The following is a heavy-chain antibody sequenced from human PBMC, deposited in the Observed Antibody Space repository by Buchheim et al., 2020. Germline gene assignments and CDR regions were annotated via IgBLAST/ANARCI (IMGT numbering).Heavy chain of an antibody. CDR3: ARAYYDILTGYYFQYFDY. Sequence: EVQLVESGGGLVQPGGSLRLSCAASGFTFSNYWMSWVRQAPGKGLEWVANIRQDGSEKYYVGSVKGRFTISRDNAKNSVFLQMNSLRAEDTAVYYCARAYYDILTGYYFQYFDYWGQGTL. CDR1: GFTFSNYW. CDR2: IRQDGSEK. J-gene: IGHJ4*02. V-gene: IGHV3-7*01. D-gene: IGHD3-9*01.